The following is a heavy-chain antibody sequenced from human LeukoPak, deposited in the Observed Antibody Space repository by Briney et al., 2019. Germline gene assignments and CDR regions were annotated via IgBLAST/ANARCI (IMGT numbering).Heavy chain of an antibody. CDR3: ARRDPGDFWSGYSRLLDY. CDR1: GYIFTSYD. CDR2: MNPNSGNT. J-gene: IGHJ4*02. Sequence: ASVKVSCKASGYIFTSYDINWVRQATGQGLEWMGWMNPNSGNTGYAQKFQGRVTMTRNTSISTAYMELSSLRSEDTAVYYCARRDPGDFWSGYSRLLDYWGQGTLVTVSS. D-gene: IGHD3-3*01. V-gene: IGHV1-8*01.